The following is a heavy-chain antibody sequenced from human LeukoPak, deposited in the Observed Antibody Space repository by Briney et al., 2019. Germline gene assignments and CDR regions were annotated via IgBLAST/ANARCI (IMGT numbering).Heavy chain of an antibody. D-gene: IGHD3-22*01. CDR1: GYTFTGHY. Sequence: ASVQVSCKTSGYTFTGHYIHWVRQAPGQGLEWMGWINTNSAGTDYARKFQGRVTMTRDTSISTAYMALSRLRSDDTAVYYCARGGKSFYDTAGYYYDAFDTWGQGTVVTVSS. CDR3: ARGGKSFYDTAGYYYDAFDT. J-gene: IGHJ3*02. V-gene: IGHV1-2*02. CDR2: INTNSAGT.